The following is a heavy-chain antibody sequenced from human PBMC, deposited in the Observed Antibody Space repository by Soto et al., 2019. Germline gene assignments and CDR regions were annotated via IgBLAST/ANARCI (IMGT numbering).Heavy chain of an antibody. Sequence: SGPTLVNPTETLTLTCTVSGFSLSNARMGVSWIRQPPGKALEWLAHIFSNDEKSYGTSLKSRLTISKDTSKSQVVLTMTNMDPVDTATYSCARMKGTTVTNWFDPCGHGTLLTVSS. J-gene: IGHJ5*02. CDR1: GFSLSNARMG. D-gene: IGHD4-17*01. V-gene: IGHV2-26*01. CDR2: IFSNDEK. CDR3: ARMKGTTVTNWFDP.